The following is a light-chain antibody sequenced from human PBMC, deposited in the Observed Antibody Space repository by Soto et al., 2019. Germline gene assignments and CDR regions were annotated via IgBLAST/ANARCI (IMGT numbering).Light chain of an antibody. Sequence: QSVPTEPHSASGTRAQRVTISCSGSSSNIGTSSVHWFQQLPGTAPKLLISTTHQRPSGVPERFSGSKSGTSASLAISGLQSEDEADYYGAAWDDSLNGHVFGTGTKVTVL. CDR2: TTH. J-gene: IGLJ1*01. CDR1: SSNIGTSS. V-gene: IGLV1-44*01. CDR3: AAWDDSLNGHV.